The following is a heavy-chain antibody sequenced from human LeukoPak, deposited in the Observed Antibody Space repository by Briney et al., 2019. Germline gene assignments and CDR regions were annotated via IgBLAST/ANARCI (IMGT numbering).Heavy chain of an antibody. CDR2: INHSGST. D-gene: IGHD1-26*01. J-gene: IGHJ5*02. Sequence: PSETLSLTCAVYGGSFSGYYWSWIRQPPGKGLEWIGEINHSGSTNYNPSLKSRVTISVDTSKNQFSLKLSSVTAADTAVYYCAEWATSDWFDPWGQGTLVTVSS. CDR3: AEWATSDWFDP. CDR1: GGSFSGYY. V-gene: IGHV4-34*01.